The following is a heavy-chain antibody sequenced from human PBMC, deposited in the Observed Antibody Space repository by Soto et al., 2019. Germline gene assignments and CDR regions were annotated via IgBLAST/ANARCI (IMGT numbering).Heavy chain of an antibody. CDR3: GRCRTDSYAMDV. D-gene: IGHD5-18*01. CDR1: GYSFTSYG. J-gene: IGHJ6*02. V-gene: IGHV1-18*01. Sequence: ASVKVSCKASGYSFTSYGIGWVRQVPGQGPERMGWISPYNGRTNYAQSVKGRVVMTTDISTNTVYLELRSLRSDDSAIYYCGRCRTDSYAMDVWGQGTTVTVSS. CDR2: ISPYNGRT.